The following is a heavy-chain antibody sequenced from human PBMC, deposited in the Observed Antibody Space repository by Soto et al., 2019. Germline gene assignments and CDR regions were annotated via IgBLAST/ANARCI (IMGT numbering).Heavy chain of an antibody. CDR3: ARHGDRAPPYGSGSYLPPYYYYYYMDV. D-gene: IGHD3-10*01. CDR1: GGSISSSSYY. CDR2: IYYSGST. Sequence: SETLSLTCTVSGGSISSSSYYWGWIRQPPGKGLEWIGSIYYSGSTYYNPSLKSRVTISVDTSKNQFSLKLSSVTAADTAVYYCARHGDRAPPYGSGSYLPPYYYYYYMDVWGKGTTVTVSS. V-gene: IGHV4-39*01. J-gene: IGHJ6*03.